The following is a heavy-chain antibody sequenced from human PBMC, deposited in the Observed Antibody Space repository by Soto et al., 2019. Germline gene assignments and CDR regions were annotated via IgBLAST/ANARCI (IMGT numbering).Heavy chain of an antibody. D-gene: IGHD3-10*01. CDR1: CGSISSNRYY. Sequence: PSETLSLTCTVFCGSISSNRYYRGWIRQPPGKGLEWIGYISYSGSTYYNPSLKSRLTMSVDTSKNQFSLKLSSVTAADTAMYYCARAGVYYYGMDIWGQGTTVTVSS. V-gene: IGHV4-30-4*08. J-gene: IGHJ6*02. CDR3: ARAGVYYYGMDI. CDR2: ISYSGST.